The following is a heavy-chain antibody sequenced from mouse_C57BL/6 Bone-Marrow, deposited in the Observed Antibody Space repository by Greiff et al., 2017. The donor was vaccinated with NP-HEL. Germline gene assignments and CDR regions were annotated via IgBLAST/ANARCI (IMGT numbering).Heavy chain of an antibody. CDR3: ARRGLAY. V-gene: IGHV1-82*01. Sequence: VQGVESGPELVKPGASVKISCKASGYAFSSSWMNWVKQRPGKGLEWIGRIYPGDGDTNYNGKFKGKATLTADKSSSTAYMQLSSLTSEDSAVYFCARRGLAYWGQGTLVTVSA. CDR1: GYAFSSSW. J-gene: IGHJ3*01. CDR2: IYPGDGDT.